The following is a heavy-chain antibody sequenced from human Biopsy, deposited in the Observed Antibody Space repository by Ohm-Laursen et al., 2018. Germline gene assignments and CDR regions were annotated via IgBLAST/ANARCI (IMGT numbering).Heavy chain of an antibody. J-gene: IGHJ6*02. CDR1: GYTFAGYY. Sequence: SSVKVSCTVSGYTFAGYYLHWVRQAPGHGLEWMGWINPNSGNANYAQSFQGRLTVTRDTSISTAYMELTSLTFDDTAIYYCARVPAYPSIDGYYGLDLWGQGTTVIVSS. D-gene: IGHD3-9*01. V-gene: IGHV1-2*02. CDR2: INPNSGNA. CDR3: ARVPAYPSIDGYYGLDL.